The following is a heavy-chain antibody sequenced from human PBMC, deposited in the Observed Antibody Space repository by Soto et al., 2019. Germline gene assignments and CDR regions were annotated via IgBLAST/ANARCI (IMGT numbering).Heavy chain of an antibody. CDR1: GFTFSSYA. V-gene: IGHV3-23*01. CDR2: ISGSGGST. Sequence: GGSLRLSCAASGFTFSSYAMSWVRQAPRKGLEWVSVISGSGGSTYYADSVKGRFTISRDNSKNTLYLQMNSLRAEDTAVYYCAKEGGDFWSGYPLPQIFDYWGQGTLVTVSS. CDR3: AKEGGDFWSGYPLPQIFDY. D-gene: IGHD3-3*01. J-gene: IGHJ4*02.